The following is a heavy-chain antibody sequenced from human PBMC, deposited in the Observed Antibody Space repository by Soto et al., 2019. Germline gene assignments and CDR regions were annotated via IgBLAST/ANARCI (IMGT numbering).Heavy chain of an antibody. CDR2: ISSSSSTI. Sequence: PGGSLRLPCAASGFTFSSYSMNWVRQAPGKGLEWVSYISSSSSTIYYADSVKGRFTISRDNAKNSLYLQMNSLRDEDTAVYYCAREAGTWHLPLNWFDPWGQGTLVTVSS. D-gene: IGHD6-19*01. J-gene: IGHJ5*02. CDR3: AREAGTWHLPLNWFDP. CDR1: GFTFSSYS. V-gene: IGHV3-48*02.